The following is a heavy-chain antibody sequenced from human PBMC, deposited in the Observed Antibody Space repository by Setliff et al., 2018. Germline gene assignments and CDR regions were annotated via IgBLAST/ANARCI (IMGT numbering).Heavy chain of an antibody. CDR1: GFRFTSFG. CDR2: ISPYSGES. CDR3: TRSRGPIVVLAADFDF. J-gene: IGHJ4*02. Sequence: ASVKVSCKTSGFRFTSFGFSWARQAPGQGLEWMGWISPYSGESNYAQKFQDRLTVTADTSTKTIYMELRSLTSDDTAVYFCTRSRGPIVVLAADFDFWGQGTLFTVSS. D-gene: IGHD2-15*01. V-gene: IGHV1-18*04.